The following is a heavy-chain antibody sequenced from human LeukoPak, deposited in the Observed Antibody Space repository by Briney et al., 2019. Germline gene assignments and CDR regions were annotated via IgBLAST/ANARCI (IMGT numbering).Heavy chain of an antibody. V-gene: IGHV4-38-2*02. CDR3: ARDPFYDYVWGSYRSSAGYFDY. Sequence: SETLSLTCTVSGYSISSGYYWGWIRQPPGKGLEWIGRIYHSGSTYYNPSLKSRVTISVDTSKNQFSLKLSSVTAADTAVYYCARDPFYDYVWGSYRSSAGYFDYWRQATLVTVSS. CDR2: IYHSGST. J-gene: IGHJ4*02. D-gene: IGHD3-16*02. CDR1: GYSISSGYY.